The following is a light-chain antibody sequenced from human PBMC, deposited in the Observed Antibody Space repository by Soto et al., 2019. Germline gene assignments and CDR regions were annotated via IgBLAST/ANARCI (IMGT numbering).Light chain of an antibody. Sequence: DIQMTQSPPSLSASVVDRVTITCLASQTIDTFVNWYQQKPGRAPKLLIFAASTLHSGVPSRFSGSGSGTDLTLTITSLQPEDLATYYCQQSYVTPLAFGGRTKVDI. CDR3: QQSYVTPLA. V-gene: IGKV1-39*01. CDR1: QTIDTF. CDR2: AAS. J-gene: IGKJ4*01.